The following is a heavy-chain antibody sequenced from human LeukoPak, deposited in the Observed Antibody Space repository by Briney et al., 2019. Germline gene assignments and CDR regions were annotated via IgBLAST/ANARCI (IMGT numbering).Heavy chain of an antibody. CDR2: ISGSDGGT. D-gene: IGHD2-8*02. J-gene: IGHJ4*02. Sequence: PGGSLRLSCAASGFTFSSYSMNWVRQAPGKGLERVSGISGSDGGTYYADSVKGRFTISRDNSKNTLYLQMNSLRVEDTAIYYCARGRGSGAFDNWGQGTLVTVSS. CDR1: GFTFSSYS. CDR3: ARGRGSGAFDN. V-gene: IGHV3-23*01.